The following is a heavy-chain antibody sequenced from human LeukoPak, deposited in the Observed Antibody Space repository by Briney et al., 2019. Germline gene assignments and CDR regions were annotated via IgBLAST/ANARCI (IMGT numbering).Heavy chain of an antibody. CDR2: IIPIFGTA. CDR1: GGTFSSYA. CDR3: ARATSGSWKKNAFDI. D-gene: IGHD6-13*01. V-gene: IGHV1-69*13. J-gene: IGHJ3*02. Sequence: GASVKVSCKASGGTFSSYAISWVRQAPGQGLEWMGGIIPIFGTANYAQKFQGRVTITADESTSTAYMELSSLRSEDTAVYYCARATSGSWKKNAFDIWGQGTMVTVSS.